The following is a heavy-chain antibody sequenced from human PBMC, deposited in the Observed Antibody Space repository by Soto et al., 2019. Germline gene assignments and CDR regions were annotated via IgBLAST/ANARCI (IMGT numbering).Heavy chain of an antibody. D-gene: IGHD3-22*01. J-gene: IGHJ5*02. CDR3: ARDPQINGDSRGYVGP. V-gene: IGHV3-33*01. Sequence: QVQLVESGGGVVQPGRSLRLSCAASGFTFRSHGMHWVRQAPGKGLEWVAVIWDDGSDKRYADSVKGRFTVSRDNSKNTVFLQMGSLRAEDTAVYYFARDPQINGDSRGYVGPWGPGTLVIVSS. CDR2: IWDDGSDK. CDR1: GFTFRSHG.